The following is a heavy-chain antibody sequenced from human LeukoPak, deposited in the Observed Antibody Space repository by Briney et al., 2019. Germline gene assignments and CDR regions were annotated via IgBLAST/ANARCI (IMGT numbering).Heavy chain of an antibody. CDR2: ISAYNGNT. CDR1: GYTFTGYY. Sequence: GASVKVSCKASGYTFTGYYMHWVRQAPGQGLEWMGWISAYNGNTNYAQKLQGRVTMTTDTSTSTAYMELRSLRSDDTAVYYCARTLWGSYFRYYYYGMDVWGQGTTVTVSS. CDR3: ARTLWGSYFRYYYYGMDV. D-gene: IGHD1-26*01. V-gene: IGHV1-18*04. J-gene: IGHJ6*02.